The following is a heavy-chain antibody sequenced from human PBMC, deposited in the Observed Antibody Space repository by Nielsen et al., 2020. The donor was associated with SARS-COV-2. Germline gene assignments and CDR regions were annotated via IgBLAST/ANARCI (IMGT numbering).Heavy chain of an antibody. CDR2: ISSSSSTI. J-gene: IGHJ3*02. CDR1: GFTFSSYS. CDR3: ARNSRWVTTQGGAFDI. D-gene: IGHD4-17*01. V-gene: IGHV3-48*01. Sequence: GESLKISCAASGFTFSSYSMNWVRQAPGKGLEWVSYISSSSSTIYYADSVKGRFTISRDNAKNSLYLQMNSPRAEDTAVYYCARNSRWVTTQGGAFDIWGQGTMVTVSS.